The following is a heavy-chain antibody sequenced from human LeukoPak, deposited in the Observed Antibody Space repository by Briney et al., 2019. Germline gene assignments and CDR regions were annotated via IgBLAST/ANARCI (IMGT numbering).Heavy chain of an antibody. J-gene: IGHJ4*02. CDR2: ISNSGGSK. V-gene: IGHV3-23*01. Sequence: GGSLRLSCAVSGFTFSSYAMSWVRQAPGKGLEWVSGISNSGGSKYYADSVKGRFTISRDNSKNTLYLQMNSLRAEDTAVYYCAKATQWLVGPFDYWGQGTLVVVSS. CDR1: GFTFSSYA. CDR3: AKATQWLVGPFDY. D-gene: IGHD6-19*01.